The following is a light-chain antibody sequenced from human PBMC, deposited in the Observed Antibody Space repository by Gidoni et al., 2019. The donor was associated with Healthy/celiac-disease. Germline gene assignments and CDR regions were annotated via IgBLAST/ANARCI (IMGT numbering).Light chain of an antibody. CDR1: QSVSSD. CDR3: QQRSNSPPWT. Sequence: EIVLTQSAATLSLSPGARAPLSCRASQSVSSDLAWYQQKPGQAPRLLTYDASNRATGLPARVRGRGSGPDFTLTISRLEPEDFAVYSCQQRSNSPPWTFGQWTKVEIK. V-gene: IGKV3-11*01. J-gene: IGKJ1*01. CDR2: DAS.